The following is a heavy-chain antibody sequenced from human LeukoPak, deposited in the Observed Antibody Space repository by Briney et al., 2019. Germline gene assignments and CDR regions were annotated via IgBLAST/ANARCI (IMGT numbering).Heavy chain of an antibody. J-gene: IGHJ6*02. V-gene: IGHV3-23*01. D-gene: IGHD2-2*01. CDR1: GFAFNTYA. CDR3: AKLPYQLLRSLYYGMDV. CDR2: VDGSGGTT. Sequence: PGGSLRLSCAASGFAFNTYAMTWVRQAPGKGLEWVSSVDGSGGTTYYADSVRGRFTVSRDNSKNTLYLQMNSLRAEDTAVYYCAKLPYQLLRSLYYGMDVWGQGTTVTVSS.